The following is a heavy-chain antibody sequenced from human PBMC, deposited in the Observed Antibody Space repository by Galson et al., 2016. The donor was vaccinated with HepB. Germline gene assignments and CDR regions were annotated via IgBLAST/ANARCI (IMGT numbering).Heavy chain of an antibody. CDR1: YYTFTDYG. Sequence: SVKVSCKASYYTFTDYGITWVRQAPGQGLEWMGWITAYNGDTNCAQNLRGRVTMTTDTSTSTAYMELRSLRSDDTAVYYCARGARYFDLWGRGTLVTVSS. V-gene: IGHV1-18*01. CDR3: ARGARYFDL. CDR2: ITAYNGDT. J-gene: IGHJ2*01.